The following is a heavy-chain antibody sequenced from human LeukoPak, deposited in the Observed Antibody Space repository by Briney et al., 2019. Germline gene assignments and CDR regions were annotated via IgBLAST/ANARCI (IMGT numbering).Heavy chain of an antibody. V-gene: IGHV4-61*02. J-gene: IGHJ3*02. D-gene: IGHD3-9*01. CDR3: ARGKDYDILTGYYDAFDI. Sequence: SETLSLTCTVSGGSISSGSYYWSWIRQPAGKGLEWIGRIYTSGSTNYNPSLKGRVTISVDTSKNQFSLKLSSVTAADTAVYYCARGKDYDILTGYYDAFDIWGQGTMVTVSS. CDR1: GGSISSGSYY. CDR2: IYTSGST.